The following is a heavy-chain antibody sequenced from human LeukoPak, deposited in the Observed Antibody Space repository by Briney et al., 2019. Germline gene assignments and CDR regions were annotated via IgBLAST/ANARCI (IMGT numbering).Heavy chain of an antibody. CDR2: ISGGST. Sequence: GGSLRLSCAASGFTVSSNEMSWVRQAPGKGLEWVSSISGGSTYYADSRKGRFTISRDNSKNTLYLQMNSLRAEDTAVYYCAKDSGVRLERQFWDAFDIWGQGTMVTVSS. CDR1: GFTVSSNE. J-gene: IGHJ3*02. V-gene: IGHV3-38-3*01. CDR3: AKDSGVRLERQFWDAFDI. D-gene: IGHD1-1*01.